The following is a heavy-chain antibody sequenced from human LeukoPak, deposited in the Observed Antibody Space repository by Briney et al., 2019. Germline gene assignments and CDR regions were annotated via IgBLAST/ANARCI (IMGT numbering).Heavy chain of an antibody. J-gene: IGHJ4*02. CDR2: IGTAGDT. Sequence: GGSLRLSCAASGFTFSSHDMHWVRQATGKGLEWVSTIGTAGDTYYPGSVKGRFTISRENAKNSVYLQMNSLRAEDTAVYYCARDLRAGSYGFDWGQGTLVTVSS. V-gene: IGHV3-13*01. CDR3: ARDLRAGSYGFD. CDR1: GFTFSSHD. D-gene: IGHD5-18*01.